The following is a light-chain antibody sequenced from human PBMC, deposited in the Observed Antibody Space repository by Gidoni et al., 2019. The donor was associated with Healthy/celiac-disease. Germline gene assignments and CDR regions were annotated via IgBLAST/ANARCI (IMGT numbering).Light chain of an antibody. CDR1: QSISSY. CDR2: AAS. CDR3: QQSYSIPWT. V-gene: IGKV1-39*01. J-gene: IGKJ1*01. Sequence: DIQMTQSPSSLSASVVDRVTITCRASQSISSYLNWYQQKPGKAPKLLIYAASSLQSGVPSRFSGSGSGTDFTLTISSLQPEDFATYYCQQSYSIPWTFGQGTKVEIK.